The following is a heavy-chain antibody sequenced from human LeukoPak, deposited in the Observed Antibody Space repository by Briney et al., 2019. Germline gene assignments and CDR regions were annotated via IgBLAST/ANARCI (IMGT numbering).Heavy chain of an antibody. Sequence: PGGSLRLSCAASGFTFSSYEMNWVRQAPGKGLEWVSYISSSGSTIYYADSVKGRFTISRDNAKNSLYLQMNSLRAEDTAVYYCARDGEYLGFIFDYWGQGTLVTVSS. CDR3: ARDGEYLGFIFDY. V-gene: IGHV3-48*03. D-gene: IGHD6-6*01. J-gene: IGHJ4*02. CDR1: GFTFSSYE. CDR2: ISSSGSTI.